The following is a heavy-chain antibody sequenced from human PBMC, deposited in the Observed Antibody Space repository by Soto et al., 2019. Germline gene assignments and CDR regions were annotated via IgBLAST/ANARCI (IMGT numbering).Heavy chain of an antibody. CDR1: GFTFSSYW. CDR2: INSDGSTT. CDR3: ARVPTFDSSGYYPDY. Sequence: SLRLSCAASGFTFSSYWMHWVRQAPGKGLVWVSRINSDGSTTNYADSVKGRFTISRDNAKNTLSLQMNSLRAEDTAVYYCARVPTFDSSGYYPDYWGQGTLVTVSS. D-gene: IGHD3-22*01. J-gene: IGHJ4*02. V-gene: IGHV3-74*01.